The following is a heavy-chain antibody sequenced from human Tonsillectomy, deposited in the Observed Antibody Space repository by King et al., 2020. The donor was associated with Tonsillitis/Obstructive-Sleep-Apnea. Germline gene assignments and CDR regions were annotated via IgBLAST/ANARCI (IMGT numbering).Heavy chain of an antibody. J-gene: IGHJ5*02. CDR3: ARGGYCSSTSCYLRWFDP. CDR2: INHSGST. CDR1: GGSFSGYF. V-gene: IGHV4-34*01. Sequence: VQLQQWGAGLLKPSETLSLTCAVYGGSFSGYFWSWIRQPPGKGLEWIGEINHSGSTNYNPSLKSRVTISVDTPKNQFSLKLSSVTAADTAVYHCARGGYCSSTSCYLRWFDPWGQGTLVTVSS. D-gene: IGHD2-2*01.